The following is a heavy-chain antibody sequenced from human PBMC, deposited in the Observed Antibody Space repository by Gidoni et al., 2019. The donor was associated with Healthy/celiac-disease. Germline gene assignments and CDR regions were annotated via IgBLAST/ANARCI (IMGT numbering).Heavy chain of an antibody. CDR2: ISGSGGST. D-gene: IGHD3-10*01. V-gene: IGHV3-23*01. CDR1: GFTFSSYA. Sequence: EVQLLESGGDLVQPGGSVRLSCAASGFTFSSYAMSWVRQAPGKGLEWVSAISGSGGSTYYADSVKGRFTISRDNSKNTLYLQMNSLRAEDTAVYYCARVLYGSGSYYRIYYGMDVWGQGTTVTVSS. J-gene: IGHJ6*02. CDR3: ARVLYGSGSYYRIYYGMDV.